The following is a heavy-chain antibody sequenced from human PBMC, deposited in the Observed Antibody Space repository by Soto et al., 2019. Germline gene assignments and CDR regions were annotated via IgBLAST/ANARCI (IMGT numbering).Heavy chain of an antibody. CDR1: GGTFSSYA. CDR3: ATAKTYCGGDCHSYYFDY. J-gene: IGHJ4*02. CDR2: IIPIVGTA. D-gene: IGHD2-21*02. Sequence: QVQLVQSGAEVKKPGSSVKVSCKASGGTFSSYAISWVRQAPGQGLEWMGGIIPIVGTANYAQKFQGRVTITADESTSTAYMELSSLRSEDTAVYYCATAKTYCGGDCHSYYFDYWGQGTLVTVSS. V-gene: IGHV1-69*01.